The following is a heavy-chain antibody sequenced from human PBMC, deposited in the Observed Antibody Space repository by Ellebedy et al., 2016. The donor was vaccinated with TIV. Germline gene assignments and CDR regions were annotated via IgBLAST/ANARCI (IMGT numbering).Heavy chain of an antibody. J-gene: IGHJ4*02. D-gene: IGHD4-17*01. CDR1: GFTFSTYS. Sequence: GESLKISCAASGFTFSTYSMNWVRQAPGKGLEWVSSITSSSSYIYYADSMKGRFTISRDNAKNSLYLQMNSLRAEDTAVYYCARGPVETTAFDHWGQGTLVTVSS. V-gene: IGHV3-21*01. CDR2: ITSSSSYI. CDR3: ARGPVETTAFDH.